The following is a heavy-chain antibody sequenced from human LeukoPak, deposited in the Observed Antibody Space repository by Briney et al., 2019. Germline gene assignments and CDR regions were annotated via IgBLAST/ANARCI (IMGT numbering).Heavy chain of an antibody. Sequence: PSETLSLTCTVSGGSISSYYWSWIRRPPGKGLEWIGYIYYSGSTNYNPSLKSRVTISVDTSKNQFSLKLSSVTAADTAVYYCARALYSSSWYEHWGQGTLVTVSS. J-gene: IGHJ5*02. CDR2: IYYSGST. D-gene: IGHD6-13*01. CDR1: GGSISSYY. CDR3: ARALYSSSWYEH. V-gene: IGHV4-59*01.